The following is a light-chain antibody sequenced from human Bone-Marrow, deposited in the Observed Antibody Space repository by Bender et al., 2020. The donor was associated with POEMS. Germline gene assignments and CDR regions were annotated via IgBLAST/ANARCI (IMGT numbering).Light chain of an antibody. V-gene: IGLV2-14*03. J-gene: IGLJ2*01. CDR1: NSDVGRFNY. CDR2: DVI. Sequence: QSALTQPASVSGSPGQSVTLSCTGSNSDVGRFNYVSWYQQHPGKAPKLMISDVIRRHSGVSNRFSGSKSGNTASLTIAGRQTADEDAYYCSSYTGTGNHVIFGGGTRLTVL. CDR3: SSYTGTGNHVI.